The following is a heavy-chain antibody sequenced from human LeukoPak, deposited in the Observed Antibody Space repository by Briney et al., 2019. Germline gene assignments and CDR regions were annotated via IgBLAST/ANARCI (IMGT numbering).Heavy chain of an antibody. CDR1: GYSISSGYF. CDR3: ARRWYYYDSSGYSNAFDI. V-gene: IGHV4-38-2*02. J-gene: IGHJ3*02. Sequence: SETLSLTCTVSGYSISSGYFWGWIRQPPGKGLEWIGTIYHSGSTYYNASLESRVTISVDTSKNQFSLNLSSVTAADTAVYYCARRWYYYDSSGYSNAFDIWGQGTMVTVSS. CDR2: IYHSGST. D-gene: IGHD3-22*01.